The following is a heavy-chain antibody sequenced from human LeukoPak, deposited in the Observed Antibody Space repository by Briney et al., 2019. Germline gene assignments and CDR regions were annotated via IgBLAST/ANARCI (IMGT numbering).Heavy chain of an antibody. CDR2: IYYSGST. Sequence: SETLSLTCTVSGGSISSYYWSWIRQPPGKGLEWIGYIYYSGSTNYNPSLKSRVTISVDTSKNQFSLKLSSVTAADTAVYYCARRDDILTGSIDYWGQGTLVTVSS. J-gene: IGHJ4*02. CDR3: ARRDDILTGSIDY. CDR1: GGSISSYY. V-gene: IGHV4-59*01. D-gene: IGHD3-9*01.